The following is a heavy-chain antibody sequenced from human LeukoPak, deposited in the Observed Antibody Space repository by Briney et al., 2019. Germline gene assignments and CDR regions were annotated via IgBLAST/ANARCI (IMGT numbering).Heavy chain of an antibody. Sequence: SSETLSLTCAVYGGSFSGYYWSWIRRPPGKGLEWIGEINHSGSTNYNPSLKSRVTISVDTSKNQFSLKLSSVTAADTAVYYCARGTWNCSGGSCYSSFDYWGQGTLVTVSS. CDR2: INHSGST. CDR3: ARGTWNCSGGSCYSSFDY. V-gene: IGHV4-34*01. D-gene: IGHD2-15*01. J-gene: IGHJ4*02. CDR1: GGSFSGYY.